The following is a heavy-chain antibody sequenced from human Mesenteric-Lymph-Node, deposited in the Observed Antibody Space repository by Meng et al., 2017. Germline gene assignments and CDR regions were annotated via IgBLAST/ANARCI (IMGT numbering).Heavy chain of an antibody. CDR2: IKQDGSEK. J-gene: IGHJ4*02. Sequence: GGSLRLSCAASGFTFSSFWMTWVRQAPGKGLEWVANIKQDGSEKYYVDSVKGRFTISRDNTKNSLYLQMNSLRVEDTAVYYCAKDKWSLSYWGQGTLVTVSS. D-gene: IGHD2-15*01. CDR3: AKDKWSLSY. CDR1: GFTFSSFW. V-gene: IGHV3-7*01.